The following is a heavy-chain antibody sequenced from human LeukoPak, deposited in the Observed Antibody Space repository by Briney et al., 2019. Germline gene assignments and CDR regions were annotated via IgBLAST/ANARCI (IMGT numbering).Heavy chain of an antibody. CDR2: VRPGDSAR. D-gene: IGHD4-17*01. Sequence: PGGSLRLSCAASGFAFNTYSMNWVRQAPGKGLEWVSNVRPGDSARSYADSVRGRFTISRDDAKNSLYLQMNSLRDEDTAVYYCATDSHYAFDFWGLGTLVTVSS. CDR1: GFAFNTYS. J-gene: IGHJ4*02. CDR3: ATDSHYAFDF. V-gene: IGHV3-48*02.